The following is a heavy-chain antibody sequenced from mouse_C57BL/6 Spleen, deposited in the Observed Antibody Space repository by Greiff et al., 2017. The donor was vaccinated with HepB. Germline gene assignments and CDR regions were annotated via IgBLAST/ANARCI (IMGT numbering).Heavy chain of an antibody. CDR3: ARDREAPRTGTVYWYFDV. J-gene: IGHJ1*03. CDR1: GFTFSDYY. Sequence: EVKVVESEGGLVQPGSSMKLSCTASGFTFSDYYMAWVRQVPEKGLEWVANINYDGSSTYYLDSLKSRFIISRDNAKNILYLQMSSLKSEDTATYYCARDREAPRTGTVYWYFDVWGTGTTVTVSS. D-gene: IGHD4-1*01. V-gene: IGHV5-16*01. CDR2: INYDGSST.